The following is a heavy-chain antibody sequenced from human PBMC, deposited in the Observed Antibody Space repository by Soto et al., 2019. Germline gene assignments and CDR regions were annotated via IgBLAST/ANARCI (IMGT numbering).Heavy chain of an antibody. CDR1: GFTFSSYS. J-gene: IGHJ5*02. Sequence: EVQLVESGGGLVQPGGSLRLSCAASGFTFSSYSMNWVRQAPGKGLEWVSYISSSSSTIYYADSVKGRFTISRDNAKNSLYRQMNRLGAEGTAVDYCAREGGDLNWFDPWGQGTLVTVSS. CDR3: AREGGDLNWFDP. D-gene: IGHD4-17*01. V-gene: IGHV3-48*01. CDR2: ISSSSSTI.